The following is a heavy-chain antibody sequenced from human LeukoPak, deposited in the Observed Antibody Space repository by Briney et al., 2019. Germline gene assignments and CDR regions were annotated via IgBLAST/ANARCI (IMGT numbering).Heavy chain of an antibody. D-gene: IGHD4-11*01. CDR1: GYTFTGYG. J-gene: IGHJ4*02. CDR3: ARDHGIRIRTVFGY. CDR2: ISAYNGNT. Sequence: ASVKVSCKASGYTFTGYGISWVRQAPGQGLEWMRWISAYNGNTNYAQKLQGRVTMTTDTSTSTAYMELRSLRSDDTAVYYCARDHGIRIRTVFGYWGQGTLVTVSS. V-gene: IGHV1-18*01.